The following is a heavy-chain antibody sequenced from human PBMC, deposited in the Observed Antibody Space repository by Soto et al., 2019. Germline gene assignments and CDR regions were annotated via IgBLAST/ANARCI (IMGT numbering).Heavy chain of an antibody. Sequence: EVQLVESGGGLVKPGGSLRLSCAASGFTFSNAWMNWVRQAPGKGLEWVGRIKSKTDGGTTDYAAPVKGRFTISRADSKNTLYLQMNSLKTEDTAVYYCTLHGVVITPYFQHWGQGTLVTVSS. CDR2: IKSKTDGGTT. CDR1: GFTFSNAW. D-gene: IGHD3-22*01. CDR3: TLHGVVITPYFQH. V-gene: IGHV3-15*07. J-gene: IGHJ1*01.